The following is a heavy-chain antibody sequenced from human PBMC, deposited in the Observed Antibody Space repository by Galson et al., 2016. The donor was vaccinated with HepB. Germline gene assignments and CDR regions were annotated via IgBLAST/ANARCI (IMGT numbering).Heavy chain of an antibody. D-gene: IGHD1-1*01. CDR2: IYPFDSDT. CDR3: ARLGPSYSTTWHDKNYYYALDV. Sequence: QSGAEVKKPGESLKISCGSSGYRFTGYYIAWLRQMPGKGLEWMGTIYPFDSDTTYSPSFQRHVTLSVDRSTRTAYLQWSSLKTSDTALYYCARLGPSYSTTWHDKNYYYALDVWGQGTTVTVSS. V-gene: IGHV5-51*01. J-gene: IGHJ6*02. CDR1: GYRFTGYY.